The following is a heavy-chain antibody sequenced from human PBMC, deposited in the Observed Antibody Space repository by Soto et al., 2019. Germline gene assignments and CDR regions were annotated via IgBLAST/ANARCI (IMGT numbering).Heavy chain of an antibody. CDR3: AKCMQAYWNYDAHHT. D-gene: IGHD1-7*01. CDR2: ITATGGNT. V-gene: IGHV3-23*01. Sequence: LRLSFAASGFTFSTCSMTWGLQAPVKGLEWVAHITATGGNTYYADSVRGRFTISRDTSGNTLYLQMNSLRAEDTALYYCAKCMQAYWNYDAHHTWGQGTMVTVSS. J-gene: IGHJ3*02. CDR1: GFTFSTCS.